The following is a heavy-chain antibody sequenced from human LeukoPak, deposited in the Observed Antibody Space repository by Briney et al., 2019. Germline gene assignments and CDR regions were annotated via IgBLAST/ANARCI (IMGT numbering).Heavy chain of an antibody. Sequence: SQTLSLTCAISGDTVSRNSAAWNWIRQSPSRGLEWLGWTYYRSKWYNDYAVSVKSRITNNPDTSKNQYSLQLSSVTPEDTAVYYCARSPRGIFDYWGQGTLVSVSS. CDR2: TYYRSKWYN. CDR1: GDTVSRNSAA. CDR3: ARSPRGIFDY. J-gene: IGHJ4*02. V-gene: IGHV6-1*01. D-gene: IGHD3-16*01.